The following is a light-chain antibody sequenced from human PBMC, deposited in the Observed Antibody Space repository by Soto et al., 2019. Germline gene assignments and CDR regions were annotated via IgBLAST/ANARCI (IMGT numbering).Light chain of an antibody. J-gene: IGLJ3*02. CDR2: VNSDGSH. CDR3: QTWGSGTLV. V-gene: IGLV4-69*01. Sequence: QLVLTQPPSASASLGASVKLTCILSSGHTTYATAWHQQQPERGPRYLMKVNSDGSHTKGDGIPDRFSGSSSGAERYLIISSLQSEDEADYYCQTWGSGTLVFGGGTKLTVL. CDR1: SGHTTYA.